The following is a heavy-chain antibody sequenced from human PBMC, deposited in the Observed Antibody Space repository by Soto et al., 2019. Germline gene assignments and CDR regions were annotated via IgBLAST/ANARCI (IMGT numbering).Heavy chain of an antibody. CDR1: RFIFGNHA. J-gene: IGHJ1*01. CDR3: ARARGNYYRYFQD. CDR2: INWDGSST. V-gene: IGHV3-20*03. D-gene: IGHD1-26*01. Sequence: EVQLVESGGGVVRPGGSLRLFFAASRFIFGNHAMIWARQAPGKGLEWVSGINWDGSSTGYVDSVKGRFTVSRDNAKNSLYLQMNSLRAEDTALYYCARARGNYYRYFQDWGQGTLVTVSS.